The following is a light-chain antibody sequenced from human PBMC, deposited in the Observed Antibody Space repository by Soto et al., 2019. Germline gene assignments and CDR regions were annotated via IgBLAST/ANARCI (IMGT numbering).Light chain of an antibody. V-gene: IGLV3-1*01. J-gene: IGLJ2*01. CDR2: QDT. CDR1: KLGDKY. CDR3: QAWASNPASVV. Sequence: SYELTQPPSVSVSPGQTATITCSGDKLGDKYACWYQQKPGQSPLLVIYQDTKRPSGIPERFSGSNSGNTATLTISGTQAMDEADYYCQAWASNPASVVFGGGTKVTVL.